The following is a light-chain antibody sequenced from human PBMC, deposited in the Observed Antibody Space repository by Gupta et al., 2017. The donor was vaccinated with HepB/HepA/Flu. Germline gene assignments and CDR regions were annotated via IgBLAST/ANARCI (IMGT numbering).Light chain of an antibody. V-gene: IGKV1-39*01. J-gene: IGKJ4*01. Sequence: DIQLTQSPSSLSASVRDRVTITCRASQYINNHVNWYQQQPGKAPKLLIYVASNLRSGVPSRFSGSGSGTIFTLTISSLHPEDVATYYCQQSDSAPFTFGRGTKVEIK. CDR1: QYINNH. CDR2: VAS. CDR3: QQSDSAPFT.